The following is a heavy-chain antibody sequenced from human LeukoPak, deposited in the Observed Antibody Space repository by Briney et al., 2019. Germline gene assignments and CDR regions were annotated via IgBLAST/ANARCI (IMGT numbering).Heavy chain of an antibody. J-gene: IGHJ5*02. Sequence: SQTLSLTCTVSGGSISNGVYYWSWIRQHPGKGLEWIGYIHYNGNTYYNPSLKSRVTISVDTSKNQFSLKLSSVTAADTAVFYCARGAMGGANWFDPWGQGTLVTVSS. CDR1: GGSISNGVYY. CDR2: IHYNGNT. CDR3: ARGAMGGANWFDP. D-gene: IGHD5-18*01. V-gene: IGHV4-31*03.